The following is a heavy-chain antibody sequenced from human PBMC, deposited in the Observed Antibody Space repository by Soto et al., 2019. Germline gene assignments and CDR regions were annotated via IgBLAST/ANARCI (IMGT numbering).Heavy chain of an antibody. CDR1: GYTFTGYY. V-gene: IGHV1-2*04. CDR3: ARDRGSSWVYFDY. D-gene: IGHD6-13*01. J-gene: IGHJ4*02. CDR2: INPNSGGT. Sequence: ASVKVSCKASGYTFTGYYMHWVRQAPGQGLEWMGWINPNSGGTNYAQKFQGWVTMTRDTSISTAYMELSRLRSDDTAVYYCARDRGSSWVYFDYWGQGTLVTVSS.